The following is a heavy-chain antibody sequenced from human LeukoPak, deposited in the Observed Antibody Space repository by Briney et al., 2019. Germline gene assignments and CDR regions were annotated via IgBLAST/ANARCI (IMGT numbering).Heavy chain of an antibody. CDR2: ISVYNGNT. Sequence: ASVKVSCKASGYTFSSYGISWVRQAPGQGLEWMGWISVYNGNTNYAQKLQGRVTMTTDTSTSTAYMELRSLRSDDTAVYYCARDVAPAQTNFVLADYWGQGTLVTVSS. CDR3: ARDVAPAQTNFVLADY. V-gene: IGHV1-18*01. J-gene: IGHJ4*02. D-gene: IGHD3-9*01. CDR1: GYTFSSYG.